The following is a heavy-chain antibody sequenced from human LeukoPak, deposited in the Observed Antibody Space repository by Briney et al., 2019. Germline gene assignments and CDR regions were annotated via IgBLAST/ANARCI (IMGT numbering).Heavy chain of an antibody. CDR1: GFTFSSYA. D-gene: IGHD2-2*02. CDR3: AKLSVVPAAIPFDAFDI. Sequence: AGGSLRLSCAASGFTFSSYAMSWVRQAPGKGLEWVSAISGSGGSTYYADSVKGRFTISRDNSKNTLYLQMNSLRAEDTAVYYCAKLSVVPAAIPFDAFDIWGQGTMVTVSS. J-gene: IGHJ3*02. CDR2: ISGSGGST. V-gene: IGHV3-23*01.